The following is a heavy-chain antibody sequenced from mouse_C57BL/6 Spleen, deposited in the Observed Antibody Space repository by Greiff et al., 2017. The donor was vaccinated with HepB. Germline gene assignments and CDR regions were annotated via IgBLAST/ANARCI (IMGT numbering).Heavy chain of an antibody. Sequence: VNVVESGPGLVAPSQSLSITCTVSGFSLTSYGVDWVRQPPGKGLEWLGVIWGGGSTNYTSALMSRLSISKDNSKSQVFLKMNSLQTDDTTMYYCAIHSYGNYERAMDYWGQGTSVTVSS. CDR3: AIHSYGNYERAMDY. CDR1: GFSLTSYG. V-gene: IGHV2-9*01. J-gene: IGHJ4*01. CDR2: IWGGGST. D-gene: IGHD2-1*01.